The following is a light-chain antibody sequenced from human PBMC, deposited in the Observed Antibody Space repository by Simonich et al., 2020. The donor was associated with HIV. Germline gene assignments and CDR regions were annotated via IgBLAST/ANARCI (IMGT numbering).Light chain of an antibody. V-gene: IGKV3-11*01. Sequence: EIVLTQSPATLSLSPGERATLSCRASQSVSSYLAWHQQKPGQAPRLLIYDTSNRATGIPARFSGSGSGTDFTLTISGLEPEDFAVYYCQQYNNWPLYTFGQGTKLEIK. J-gene: IGKJ2*01. CDR2: DTS. CDR3: QQYNNWPLYT. CDR1: QSVSSY.